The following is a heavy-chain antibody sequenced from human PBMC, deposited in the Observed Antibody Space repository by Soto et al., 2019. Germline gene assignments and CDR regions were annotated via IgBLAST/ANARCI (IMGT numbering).Heavy chain of an antibody. J-gene: IGHJ4*02. V-gene: IGHV3-23*01. D-gene: IGHD2-15*01. CDR3: AKDFRDIVVVVAATFYFDY. CDR2: ISGSGGST. CDR1: GFTFSSYA. Sequence: EVQLLESGGGLVQPGGSLRLSCAASGFTFSSYAMSWVRQAPGKGLEWVSAISGSGGSTYYADSVKGRFTISRDNSKNTLYLQMNSLRAEDTALYYCAKDFRDIVVVVAATFYFDYWGQGTLVTVSS.